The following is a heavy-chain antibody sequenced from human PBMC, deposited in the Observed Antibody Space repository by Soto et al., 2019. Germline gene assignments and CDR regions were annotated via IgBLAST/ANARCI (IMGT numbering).Heavy chain of an antibody. CDR1: GGSISHYY. D-gene: IGHD3-10*01. Sequence: QVQLQESGPGLVKPSETLSLTCAVSGGSISHYYWSWIRQPAGKGLEWIGRIYSGGSTNYNPSLKSRVTTSVDTSKNQFSLNLNSVTAADAAIYFCARGPGGFGDFSLDYWGQGTLVTVSS. J-gene: IGHJ4*02. V-gene: IGHV4-4*07. CDR3: ARGPGGFGDFSLDY. CDR2: IYSGGST.